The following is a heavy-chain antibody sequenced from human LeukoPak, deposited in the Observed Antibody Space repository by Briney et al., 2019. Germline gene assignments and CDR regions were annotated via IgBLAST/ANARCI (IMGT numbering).Heavy chain of an antibody. Sequence: SETLSLTRTVSGYSISSGYYWGWIRQPPGKGLEWIGSIYHSGSTYYNPSLKSRVTISVDTSKNQFSLKLSSVTAADTAVYYCARVANNCSGGTCYWYFDYWGQGTLVTVSS. CDR2: IYHSGST. J-gene: IGHJ4*02. V-gene: IGHV4-38-2*02. CDR1: GYSISSGYY. D-gene: IGHD2-15*01. CDR3: ARVANNCSGGTCYWYFDY.